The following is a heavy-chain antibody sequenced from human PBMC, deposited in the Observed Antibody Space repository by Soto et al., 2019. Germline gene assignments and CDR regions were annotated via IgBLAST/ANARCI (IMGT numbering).Heavy chain of an antibody. CDR3: AKDKQEKYYYGSGSYLGAFDI. CDR2: ISGSGGST. J-gene: IGHJ3*02. CDR1: GFTFSSYA. Sequence: EVQLLESGGGLVQPGGSLRLSCAASGFTFSSYAMSWVRQAPGKGLEWVSAISGSGGSTYYADSVKGRFTISRDNSKNTLYLQMNSLRAEDTAVYYCAKDKQEKYYYGSGSYLGAFDIWGQGTMVTVSS. D-gene: IGHD3-10*01. V-gene: IGHV3-23*01.